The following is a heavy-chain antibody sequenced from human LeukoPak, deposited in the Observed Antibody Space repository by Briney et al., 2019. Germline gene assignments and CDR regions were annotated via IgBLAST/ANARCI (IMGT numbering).Heavy chain of an antibody. CDR3: AKVPDSSGHYYFVTFDY. J-gene: IGHJ4*02. Sequence: PGGSLRLSCAASGFTFSSYNMNWVRQAPGKGLEWVSSISSSNSYIYYADSVKGRFTISRDNAKNSLYLQMNSLRAEDTAVYYCAKVPDSSGHYYFVTFDYWGQGTLVTVSS. CDR2: ISSSNSYI. D-gene: IGHD3-22*01. V-gene: IGHV3-21*04. CDR1: GFTFSSYN.